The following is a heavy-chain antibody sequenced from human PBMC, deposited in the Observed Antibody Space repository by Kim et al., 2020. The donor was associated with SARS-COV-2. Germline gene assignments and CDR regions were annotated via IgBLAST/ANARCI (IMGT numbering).Heavy chain of an antibody. D-gene: IGHD3-22*01. V-gene: IGHV3-30*04. J-gene: IGHJ3*02. CDR3: ARSPIEPQEYYYDSSGYYLHDAFDI. CDR1: GFTFSSYA. CDR2: ISYDGSNK. Sequence: GGSLRLSCAASGFTFSSYAMHWVRQAPGKGLEWVAVISYDGSNKYYADSVKGRFTISRDNSKNTLYLQMNSLRAEDTAVYYCARSPIEPQEYYYDSSGYYLHDAFDIWGQGTMVTVSS.